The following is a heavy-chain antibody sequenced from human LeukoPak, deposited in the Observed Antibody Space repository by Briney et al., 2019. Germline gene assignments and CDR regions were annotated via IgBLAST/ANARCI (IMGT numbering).Heavy chain of an antibody. CDR1: GYTFTSYD. D-gene: IGHD3-3*01. V-gene: IGHV1-46*01. Sequence: ASVKVSCKASGYTFTSYDINWVRQAPGQGLEWMGIINPSSGSTSYAQKFQGRVIMTRDMSTSTVYMELSSLRSEDTAVYYCARSDFWSGYYDYWGQGTLVTVSS. J-gene: IGHJ4*02. CDR2: INPSSGST. CDR3: ARSDFWSGYYDY.